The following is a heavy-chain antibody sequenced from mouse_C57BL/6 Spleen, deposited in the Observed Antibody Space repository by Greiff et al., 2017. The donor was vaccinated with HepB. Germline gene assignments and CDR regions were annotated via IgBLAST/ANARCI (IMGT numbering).Heavy chain of an antibody. CDR2: IDPENGDT. CDR3: TTDGTTVY. Sequence: EVKLQESGAELVRPGASVKLSCTASGFNIKDDYMHWVKQRPEQGLEWIGWIDPENGDTEYASKFQGKATITADTSSNTAYLQLSSLTSEDTAVYYCTTDGTTVYWGQGTLVTVSA. J-gene: IGHJ3*01. V-gene: IGHV14-4*01. CDR1: GFNIKDDY. D-gene: IGHD1-1*01.